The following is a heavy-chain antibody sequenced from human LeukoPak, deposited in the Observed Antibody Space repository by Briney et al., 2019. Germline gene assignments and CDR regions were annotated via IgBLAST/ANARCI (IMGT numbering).Heavy chain of an antibody. V-gene: IGHV1-8*01. Sequence: ASVKVSCKASGYTFTSYDINWVRQATGQGLEWMGWMNPNSGNTGYAQKFQGRVTMTRNTSISTAYMELSSLRSEDTAVYYCARVSYRDGSYCFDYWGQGTLVTVSS. CDR1: GYTFTSYD. D-gene: IGHD1-26*01. J-gene: IGHJ4*02. CDR2: MNPNSGNT. CDR3: ARVSYRDGSYCFDY.